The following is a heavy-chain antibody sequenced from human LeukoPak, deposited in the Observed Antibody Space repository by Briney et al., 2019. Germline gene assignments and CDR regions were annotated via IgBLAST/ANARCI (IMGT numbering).Heavy chain of an antibody. D-gene: IGHD5/OR15-5a*01. J-gene: IGHJ4*02. Sequence: GGSLRLSCAASGFAFTTHAMSWVRQAPGMGLEWVSSISNNGGDTYYADSVKGRLSISRDNSKNTLYLQINSLRAEDTAMYYCAKSMSTFYRGFFDYWGQGTLVSVSS. CDR1: GFAFTTHA. CDR3: AKSMSTFYRGFFDY. V-gene: IGHV3-23*01. CDR2: ISNNGGDT.